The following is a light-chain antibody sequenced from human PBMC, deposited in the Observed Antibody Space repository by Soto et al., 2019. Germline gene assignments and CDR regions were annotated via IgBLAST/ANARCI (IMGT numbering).Light chain of an antibody. CDR3: PQYNSYSWT. Sequence: IHMTQSPATVSASVGDRVTITCRACRSISSWLAWYQQKPGRAPKVLIYDASSLESGVPSRFSGSGSGTEFTLTISSLQPDDFATYYCPQYNSYSWTFGQGTKVDI. CDR2: DAS. V-gene: IGKV1-5*01. CDR1: RSISSW. J-gene: IGKJ1*01.